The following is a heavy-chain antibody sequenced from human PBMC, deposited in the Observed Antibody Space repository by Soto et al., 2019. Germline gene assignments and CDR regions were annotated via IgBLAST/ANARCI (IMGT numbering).Heavy chain of an antibody. D-gene: IGHD2-2*01. CDR3: ARQGYCSSTSCYNYYYYGMDV. J-gene: IGHJ6*02. V-gene: IGHV4-34*01. Sequence: LSLTCAVYGGSFSGYYWSWIRQPPGKGLEWIGEINHSGSTNYNPSLKSRVTISVDASKNQFSLKLSSATAADTAVYYCARQGYCSSTSCYNYYYYGMDVWGQGTTVTVSS. CDR2: INHSGST. CDR1: GGSFSGYY.